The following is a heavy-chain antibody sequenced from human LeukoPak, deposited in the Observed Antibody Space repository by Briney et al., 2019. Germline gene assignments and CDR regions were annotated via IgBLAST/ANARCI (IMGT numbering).Heavy chain of an antibody. D-gene: IGHD6-19*01. Sequence: PSETLSLTCTVSGGSISSSSYYWGWIRQPPGKGLEWIGSIYYSGSTYYNPSLKSRVTISVDTSKNQFSLKLSSVTAADTAVYYCARDSQQWLSYYYYMDVWGKGTTVTVSS. J-gene: IGHJ6*03. CDR1: GGSISSSSYY. CDR3: ARDSQQWLSYYYYMDV. V-gene: IGHV4-39*07. CDR2: IYYSGST.